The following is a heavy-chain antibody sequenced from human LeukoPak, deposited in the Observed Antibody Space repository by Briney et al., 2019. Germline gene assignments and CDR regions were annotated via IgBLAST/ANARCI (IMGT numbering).Heavy chain of an antibody. CDR2: IGSDGNNE. D-gene: IGHD3-22*01. J-gene: IGHJ3*02. CDR1: GFTFSDYW. V-gene: IGHV3-33*08. Sequence: SGGSLRLSCAASGFTFSDYWMHWVRQAPGKGLEWGTFIGSDGNNEYYADSVKGRFTISRDNAKNSLYLQMNSLRAEDTAVYYCTRDLAFYYYDSSGYFGAFDIWGQGTMVTVSS. CDR3: TRDLAFYYYDSSGYFGAFDI.